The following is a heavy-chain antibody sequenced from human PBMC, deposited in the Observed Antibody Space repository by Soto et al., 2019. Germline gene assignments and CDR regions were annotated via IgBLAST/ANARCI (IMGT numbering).Heavy chain of an antibody. V-gene: IGHV3-23*01. D-gene: IGHD6-13*01. CDR3: AKRLGSSWSTLDS. Sequence: EVQLLESGGGLVQPGESLRLSCAASGFTFNTYAVSWVRQAPGKGLEWVSVIGASSAFTYYADSVKGRFTVSRDNSKTTLDLQMHSLRAEDTAVYYCAKRLGSSWSTLDSWGQGTLVTVSS. CDR1: GFTFNTYA. J-gene: IGHJ4*02. CDR2: IGASSAFT.